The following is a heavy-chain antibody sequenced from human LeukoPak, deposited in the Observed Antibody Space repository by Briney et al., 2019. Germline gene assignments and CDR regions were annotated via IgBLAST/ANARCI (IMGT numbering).Heavy chain of an antibody. D-gene: IGHD1-26*01. CDR3: AKGPVVGARGLIDY. J-gene: IGHJ4*02. Sequence: PGGSLRLSCAATGFTFDDYAMHWVRQAPAKGLEWVSLISGDGGSTYYVDSVKGRFTISRDNSKNSLYLQMNSLRTEDTALYYCAKGPVVGARGLIDYWGQGTLVTVSS. V-gene: IGHV3-43*02. CDR1: GFTFDDYA. CDR2: ISGDGGST.